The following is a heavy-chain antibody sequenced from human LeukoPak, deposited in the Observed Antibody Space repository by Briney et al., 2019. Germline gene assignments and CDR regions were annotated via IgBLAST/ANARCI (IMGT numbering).Heavy chain of an antibody. V-gene: IGHV3-64*01. CDR2: ISSNGGST. CDR3: ARVDPNSYYFDY. J-gene: IGHJ4*02. CDR1: GFTFSSYA. D-gene: IGHD1-7*01. Sequence: GGSLRLSCAASGFTFSSYAMHWVRQAAGKGLEYVSAISSNGGSTYYANSVKGRFTISRDNSKNTLYLQMGSLRAEDMAVYYCARVDPNSYYFDYWGQGTLVTVSS.